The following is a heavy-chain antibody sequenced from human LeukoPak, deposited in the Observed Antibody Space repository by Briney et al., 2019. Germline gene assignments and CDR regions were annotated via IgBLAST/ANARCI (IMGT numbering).Heavy chain of an antibody. V-gene: IGHV3-30*04. J-gene: IGHJ4*02. CDR2: ICLDGKNE. CDR1: GLSFTTKA. D-gene: IGHD6-19*01. Sequence: PGRSLRLSCVASGLSFTTKAMHWVRQAPGEGLEWMSYICLDGKNESYADSVRGRFTISRDNSRNTVYLQMNSLRPEDTAVYYCAAHLGSGWHLDYWGQGIRVTVSP. CDR3: AAHLGSGWHLDY.